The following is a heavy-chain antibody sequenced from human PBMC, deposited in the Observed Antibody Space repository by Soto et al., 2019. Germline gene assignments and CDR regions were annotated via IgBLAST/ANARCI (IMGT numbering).Heavy chain of an antibody. Sequence: QVQLVQSGAEVMKPGSSVKVSCKDSGGTFSRHAISWVRQAPGQGLEWMGGIIPIFGTANHAQKFQGRVTIIADESTSTVYMELSSLRSEDTAMYYCARGWGYDSNDYYYAYWGQGTLVIVSS. CDR3: ARGWGYDSNDYYYAY. V-gene: IGHV1-69*01. J-gene: IGHJ4*02. CDR2: IIPIFGTA. D-gene: IGHD3-22*01. CDR1: GGTFSRHA.